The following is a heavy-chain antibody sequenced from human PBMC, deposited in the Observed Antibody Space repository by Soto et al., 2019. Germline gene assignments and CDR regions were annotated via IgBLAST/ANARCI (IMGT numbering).Heavy chain of an antibody. V-gene: IGHV3-11*06. D-gene: IGHD3-16*02. CDR1: GFTFRDYY. J-gene: IGHJ4*02. CDR3: ARDVRGSYRQFDY. CDR2: ISSSSSYT. Sequence: GGSLRLSCAASGFTFRDYYMSWIRQAPGKGLEWVSYISSSSSYTNYADSVKGRFSVSRDNAKNSLYLQMNSLRAEDTAVYYCARDVRGSYRQFDYWGQGTLVTVSS.